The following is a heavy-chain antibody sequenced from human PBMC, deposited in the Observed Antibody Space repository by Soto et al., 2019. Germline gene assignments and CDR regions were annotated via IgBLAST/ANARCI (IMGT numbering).Heavy chain of an antibody. J-gene: IGHJ6*02. CDR1: GGTFSSYA. CDR3: ARSQGSSTSLEIYYYYYYGMDV. V-gene: IGHV1-69*01. D-gene: IGHD2-2*01. Sequence: QVQLVQSGAEVKKPGSSVKVSCKASGGTFSSYAISWVRQAPGQGLEWMGGIIPISGTANYAQKFQGRFTSTADESTSTVYMGLSSLRSEDTAVYFCARSQGSSTSLEIYYYYYYGMDVWGQGTTVTVSS. CDR2: IIPISGTA.